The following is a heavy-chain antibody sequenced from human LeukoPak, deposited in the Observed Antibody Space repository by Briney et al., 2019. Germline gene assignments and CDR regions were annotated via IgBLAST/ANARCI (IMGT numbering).Heavy chain of an antibody. CDR2: ISYDGSNK. Sequence: PGRSLRLSCAASGFTFSSYAMHWVRQAPGKGLEWVAVISYDGSNKYYADSVKGRFTISRDNSKNTLYPQMNSLRAEDTAVYYCAKAHEGYCSSTSCSDYWGQGTLVTVSS. CDR1: GFTFSSYA. J-gene: IGHJ4*02. CDR3: AKAHEGYCSSTSCSDY. D-gene: IGHD2-2*01. V-gene: IGHV3-30*04.